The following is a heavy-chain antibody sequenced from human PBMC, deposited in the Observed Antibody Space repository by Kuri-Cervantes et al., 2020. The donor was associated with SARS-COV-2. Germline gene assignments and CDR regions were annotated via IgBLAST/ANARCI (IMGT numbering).Heavy chain of an antibody. J-gene: IGHJ3*02. CDR3: ARGPYGANSGVASDI. D-gene: IGHD4-23*01. CDR2: IYYSGST. V-gene: IGHV4-59*01. Sequence: GSLRLSCTVSGGSISSYYWSWIRQPPGKGLEWIGYIYYSGSTNYNPSLKSRVTISVDTSKNQFSLKLSSVTAADTAVYYCARGPYGANSGVASDIWGQETMVTV. CDR1: GGSISSYY.